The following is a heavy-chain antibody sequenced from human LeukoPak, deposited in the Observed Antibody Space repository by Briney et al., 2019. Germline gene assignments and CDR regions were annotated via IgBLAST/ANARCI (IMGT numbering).Heavy chain of an antibody. J-gene: IGHJ4*02. Sequence: GGSLRLSCAASGFTFGTSAMSWVRQAPGKGPEWVSTSGRSGSDTYYSDSVKGRFTIFRDNSKNTLYLQMNSLRDEDTAVYYCAKGSLGSWYYFDYWGQGRLVTVSS. V-gene: IGHV3-23*01. D-gene: IGHD6-13*01. CDR2: SGRSGSDT. CDR3: AKGSLGSWYYFDY. CDR1: GFTFGTSA.